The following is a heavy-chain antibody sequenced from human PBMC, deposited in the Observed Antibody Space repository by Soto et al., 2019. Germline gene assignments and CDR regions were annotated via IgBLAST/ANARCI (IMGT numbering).Heavy chain of an antibody. CDR2: ISYDGSDE. V-gene: IGHV3-30*18. CDR3: AKDRRDYGGNIFDY. D-gene: IGHD4-17*01. Sequence: QVQLVESGGGVVQPGRSLRLSCAASGFSFRYYGMHWVRQAPGKGLEWVALISYDGSDEYYADSVKGRFTISRDNSNNTLYLQMNSPKSEDTAVHYCAKDRRDYGGNIFDYWGQGTVVTVSS. J-gene: IGHJ4*02. CDR1: GFSFRYYG.